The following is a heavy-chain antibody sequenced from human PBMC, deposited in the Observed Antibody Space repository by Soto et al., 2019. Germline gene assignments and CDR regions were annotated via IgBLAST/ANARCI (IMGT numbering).Heavy chain of an antibody. J-gene: IGHJ5*02. Sequence: GGSLRLSCAASEFTFSNYAMSWVRQAPGKGLEWVSAISYGGGTTYYADSVKGRFTISRDNAKNSLYLPMNSLRAEDTAVYYCARTYGTGSLNWFDPWGQGTLVTVSS. V-gene: IGHV3-23*01. CDR3: ARTYGTGSLNWFDP. CDR2: ISYGGGTT. CDR1: EFTFSNYA. D-gene: IGHD3-10*01.